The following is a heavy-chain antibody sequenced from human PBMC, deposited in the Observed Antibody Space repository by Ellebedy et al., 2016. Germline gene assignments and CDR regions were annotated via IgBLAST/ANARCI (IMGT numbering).Heavy chain of an antibody. CDR3: AADKRGGSYSGYFDY. V-gene: IGHV1-58*01. CDR2: IVVGSGNT. D-gene: IGHD1-26*01. Sequence: SVKVSXKASGFTFTSSAVQWVRQARGQRLEWIGWIVVGSGNTNYAQKFQERVTITRDMSTSTAYMELSSLRSEDTAVYYCAADKRGGSYSGYFDYWGQGTLVTVSS. CDR1: GFTFTSSA. J-gene: IGHJ4*02.